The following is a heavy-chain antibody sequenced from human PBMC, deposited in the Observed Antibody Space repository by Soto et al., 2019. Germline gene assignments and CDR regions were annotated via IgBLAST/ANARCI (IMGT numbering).Heavy chain of an antibody. CDR1: GGSISGYY. J-gene: IGHJ4*02. CDR3: VRVDYYGSGSSVFDH. V-gene: IGHV4-59*01. CDR2: IYYSGST. D-gene: IGHD3-10*01. Sequence: SETLSLTCTVSGGSISGYYWSWIRQPPGKGLEWIGYIYYSGSTNYNPSLKSRVTISVDTSKNQFSLKLSSVTAADTAVYYCVRVDYYGSGSSVFDHWGQGTLVTVSS.